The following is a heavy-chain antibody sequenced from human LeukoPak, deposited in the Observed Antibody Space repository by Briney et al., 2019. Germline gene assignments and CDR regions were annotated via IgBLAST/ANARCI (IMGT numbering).Heavy chain of an antibody. Sequence: SETLSLTCTVPGASISSYYWTSIRQPPGKGLEWIGYIHYSGDTKCNPSLKSRVTISVDTSKNQVSLQLNSVTAADTAVYYCAGYCGGGSCADSWGQGTLVTVSS. J-gene: IGHJ4*02. CDR1: GASISSYY. D-gene: IGHD2-15*01. CDR3: AGYCGGGSCADS. CDR2: IHYSGDT. V-gene: IGHV4-59*08.